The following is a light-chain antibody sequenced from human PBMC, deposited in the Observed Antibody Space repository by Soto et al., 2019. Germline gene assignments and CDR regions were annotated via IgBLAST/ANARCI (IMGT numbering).Light chain of an antibody. CDR3: EQYNSYST. CDR1: QRISSW. J-gene: IGKJ1*01. V-gene: IGKV1-5*03. CDR2: KAS. Sequence: DIQMTQSPSTLSASVGDRVTITSRASQRISSWLAWYQQKPGKAPKLLIYKASSLQSGVPSRFSGSGSGTEFTLTISSLQPDDFATYYCEQYNSYSTFGQGTKVEI.